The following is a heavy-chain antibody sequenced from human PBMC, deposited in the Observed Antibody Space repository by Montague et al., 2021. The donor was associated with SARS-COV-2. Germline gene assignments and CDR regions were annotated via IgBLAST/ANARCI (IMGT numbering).Heavy chain of an antibody. Sequence: SETLSLTCTVSGASISSTIYYWGWIRQPPGKGLEWIGSVYRSGGTYYNPSLKSRVTISIDTSKNGFSLKLRSVTAADTAVYYCARIIGHSGGEDAPDPFDYWGQGIMVTVSS. V-gene: IGHV4-39*07. CDR3: ARIIGHSGGEDAPDPFDY. D-gene: IGHD2-21*01. CDR2: VYRSGGT. CDR1: GASISSTIYY. J-gene: IGHJ4*02.